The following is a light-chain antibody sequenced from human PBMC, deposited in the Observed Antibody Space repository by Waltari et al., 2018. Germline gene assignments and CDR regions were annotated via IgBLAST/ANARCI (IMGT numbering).Light chain of an antibody. CDR2: DDS. CDR3: QMWDSSSGHPYV. CDR1: NTGRKS. Sequence: SYVLTQSPSVSVAPGQTARITCGGDNTGRKSGHGSQQKPGQAPFLDVYDDSDRPSGFPERFSGSKSGNTATLTISRFEAGDEADYFCQMWDSSSGHPYVFGSGTKVTVL. J-gene: IGLJ1*01. V-gene: IGLV3-21*02.